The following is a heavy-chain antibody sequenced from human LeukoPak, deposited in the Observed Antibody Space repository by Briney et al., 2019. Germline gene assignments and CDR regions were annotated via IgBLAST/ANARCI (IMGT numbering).Heavy chain of an antibody. V-gene: IGHV1-69*05. Sequence: GASVKVSCKASGGTFRGYAISWVRQAPGQGLEWMGRIIPIFGTANYAQKFQGRVTITTDESTSTAYMELSSLRSEDTAVYYRAREGYSYELDYWGQGTLVTVSS. D-gene: IGHD5-18*01. CDR3: AREGYSYELDY. CDR2: IIPIFGTA. J-gene: IGHJ4*02. CDR1: GGTFRGYA.